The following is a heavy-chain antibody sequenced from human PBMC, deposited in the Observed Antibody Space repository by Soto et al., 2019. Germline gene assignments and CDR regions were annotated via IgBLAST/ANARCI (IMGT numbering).Heavy chain of an antibody. V-gene: IGHV3-48*01. CDR2: ITSSSSTI. D-gene: IGHD6-19*01. CDR1: GFTFSSYS. J-gene: IGHJ6*02. Sequence: EVQLVESGGGLVQPGGSLRLSCAASGFTFSSYSMNWVRQAPGKGLQWVSYITSSSSTIYYADPVKGRFTISRDNAKNSLYLQMNSLRAEDTAVYYCARTGAGYYYGMDVWGQGTTVTVSS. CDR3: ARTGAGYYYGMDV.